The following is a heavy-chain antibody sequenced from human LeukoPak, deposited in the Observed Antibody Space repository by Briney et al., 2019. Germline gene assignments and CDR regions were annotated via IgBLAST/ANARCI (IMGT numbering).Heavy chain of an antibody. V-gene: IGHV4-4*08. Sequence: PSETLSLTCTVSGGSISSYYWSWIRQPPGKGLEWIGYIYTSGSTNYNPSLKSRVTISVDTSKNQFSLKLSSVTATDTAVYYCARLVRYPYYYMDVWGKGTTVTVSS. J-gene: IGHJ6*03. D-gene: IGHD3-9*01. CDR1: GGSISSYY. CDR3: ARLVRYPYYYMDV. CDR2: IYTSGST.